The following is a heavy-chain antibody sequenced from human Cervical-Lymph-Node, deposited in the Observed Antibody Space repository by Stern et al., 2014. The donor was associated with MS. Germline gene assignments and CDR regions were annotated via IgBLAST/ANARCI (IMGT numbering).Heavy chain of an antibody. CDR3: ARQNLNTVTHGCFDY. Sequence: QVQLVESGPGLVKPSETLSLTCTVSGGSISSSSYYWGWIRQPPGKGLEWIGSIYYSGSTHYNPSLKSRFTISGDTSKTQFSLRLSSVTAADTAVYYCARQNLNTVTHGCFDYWGQGTLVTVSS. D-gene: IGHD4-17*01. CDR2: IYYSGST. CDR1: GGSISSSSYY. V-gene: IGHV4-39*01. J-gene: IGHJ4*02.